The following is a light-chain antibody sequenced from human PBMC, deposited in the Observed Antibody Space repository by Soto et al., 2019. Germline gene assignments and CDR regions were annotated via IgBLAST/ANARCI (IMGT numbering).Light chain of an antibody. J-gene: IGLJ1*01. CDR1: SSDVGSYNL. V-gene: IGLV2-23*02. CDR2: EVS. CDR3: CSNAGDSLYV. Sequence: QSVLTQPASVSGSPGQSITVSCAGTSSDVGSYNLVSWYQQYPGQAPKLILYEVSNRPTGVPTRFTGSKSGNTASLTISGLQAEDEADYYCCSNAGDSLYVFGTGTKVTVL.